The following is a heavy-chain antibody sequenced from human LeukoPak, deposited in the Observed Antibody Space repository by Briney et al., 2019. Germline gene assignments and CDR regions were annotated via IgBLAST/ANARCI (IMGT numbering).Heavy chain of an antibody. Sequence: ASVKVSCKASGYTFTGYYMHWVRPAPGQGLEWMGRINPNSGGTNYAQKFQGRVTMTRDTSISTAYMELSRLRSDDTAVYYCARGAKFGNLVDYWGQGTLVTVSS. CDR1: GYTFTGYY. J-gene: IGHJ4*02. V-gene: IGHV1-2*06. D-gene: IGHD3-3*01. CDR2: INPNSGGT. CDR3: ARGAKFGNLVDY.